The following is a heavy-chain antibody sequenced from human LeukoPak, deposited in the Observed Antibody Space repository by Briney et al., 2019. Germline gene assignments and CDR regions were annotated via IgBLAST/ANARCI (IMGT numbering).Heavy chain of an antibody. D-gene: IGHD1-1*01. V-gene: IGHV4-38-2*02. CDR1: GYSLSSGFY. Sequence: PSEILSLTCTVSGYSLSSGFYWGWIRQPPGKGLEWIATMFHSGDTYYNPSLESRVTISMDTSKNQFSLRLNSVTAADTALYYCARFGTRDNCCHPGVDTWGQGTPVTVSS. CDR2: MFHSGDT. CDR3: ARFGTRDNCCHPGVDT. J-gene: IGHJ5*02.